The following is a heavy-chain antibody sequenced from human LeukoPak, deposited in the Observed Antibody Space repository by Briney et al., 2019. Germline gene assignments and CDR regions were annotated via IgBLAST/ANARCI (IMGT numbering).Heavy chain of an antibody. CDR2: IHPTDGST. CDR3: ARANGGGLDY. Sequence: ASVKVSCKTSGYTFSTYYMHWVRQAPGEGLEWLGIIHPTDGSTSYTQKIQGRVTMTRDTATGTVYLELSSLRSEDTAVYWCARANGGGLDYWGQGTLITVSS. D-gene: IGHD3-10*01. V-gene: IGHV1-46*01. CDR1: GYTFSTYY. J-gene: IGHJ4*02.